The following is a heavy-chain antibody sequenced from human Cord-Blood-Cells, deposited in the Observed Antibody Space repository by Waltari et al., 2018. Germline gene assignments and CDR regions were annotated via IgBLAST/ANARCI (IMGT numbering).Heavy chain of an antibody. CDR3: ARGRVIPHFDY. V-gene: IGHV3-30-3*01. D-gene: IGHD3-10*01. CDR2: ISYDGSNK. CDR1: GFNFSSYA. Sequence: QVQLVESAGGVVQPGRSLRLSCAASGFNFSSYAMHWVRQAPGKGLEWVAVISYDGSNKYYADSVKGRFTISRDNSKNTLYLQMNSLRAEDTAVYYCARGRVIPHFDYWGQGTLVTVSS. J-gene: IGHJ4*02.